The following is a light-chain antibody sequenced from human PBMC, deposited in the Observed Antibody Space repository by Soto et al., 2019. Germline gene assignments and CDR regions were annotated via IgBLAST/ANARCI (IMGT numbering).Light chain of an antibody. J-gene: IGKJ1*01. CDR1: QTITNY. Sequence: DIQMTQSPSSLSASVGDRVTITCRASQTITNYLNWYQQKPGKAPKLLIYAASTLLSGVPSRFTGGGSGTDFTLTIDSLQPEDFATYFCQQSYSSPWTFGQGTKVEF. CDR3: QQSYSSPWT. V-gene: IGKV1-39*01. CDR2: AAS.